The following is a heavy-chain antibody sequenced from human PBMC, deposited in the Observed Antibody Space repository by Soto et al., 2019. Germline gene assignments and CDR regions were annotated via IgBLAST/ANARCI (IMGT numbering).Heavy chain of an antibody. J-gene: IGHJ6*02. D-gene: IGHD1-26*01. CDR2: IDNAGSSV. Sequence: EVQLVESGGGLVQPGGSLRLSCAASGFTFSSYWMHWVRQAPGKGLVWVSRIDNAGSSVRYADSVKGRFTMSRDNAKNTLYLQMNSLRAEDTAVYYCTRVGGSVSGMDVWGQGTTVTVSS. CDR3: TRVGGSVSGMDV. CDR1: GFTFSSYW. V-gene: IGHV3-74*01.